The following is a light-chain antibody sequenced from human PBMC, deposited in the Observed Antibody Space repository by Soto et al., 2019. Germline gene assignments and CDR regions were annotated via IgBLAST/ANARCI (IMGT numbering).Light chain of an antibody. CDR1: QTVTSY. CDR2: AAS. Sequence: DVQMTQSPSSLSASVGDSLTLTCRASQTVTSYLNCYQQKPGKAPKLLIYAASSVQSGVPSRFSGSGSGTEFTLTISSLQPEDFATYYCLQHNSYPWTFGPGTKVDIK. J-gene: IGKJ1*01. V-gene: IGKV1-17*01. CDR3: LQHNSYPWT.